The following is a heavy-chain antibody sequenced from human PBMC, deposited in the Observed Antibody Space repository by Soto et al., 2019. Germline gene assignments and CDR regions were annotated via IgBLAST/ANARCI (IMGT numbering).Heavy chain of an antibody. CDR1: GYTFTSYA. V-gene: IGHV1-3*01. D-gene: IGHD2-8*01. J-gene: IGHJ4*02. CDR2: INAGNGNT. CDR3: ARGVTLPTPLDY. Sequence: ASVKVSCKASGYTFTSYAMHWVRQAPGQRLEWMGWINAGNGNTKYSQKFQGRVTITRDTSASTAYMELSSLRSEDTAVYYCARGVTLPTPLDYWGQGTLVTVSS.